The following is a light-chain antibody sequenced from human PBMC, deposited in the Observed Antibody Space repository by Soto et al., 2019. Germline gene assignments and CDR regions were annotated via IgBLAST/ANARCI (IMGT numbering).Light chain of an antibody. Sequence: DIQMTQSPSTLSAAVGDRVTIACRASQSISNWLAWYQQKPGKAPKLHNIETGVPSTFSCSGSGTEFTLTTSNLQPDHFAPYYCQQYNTTFGQGTKV. CDR3: QQYNTT. CDR1: QSISNW. J-gene: IGKJ1*01. V-gene: IGKV1-5*01.